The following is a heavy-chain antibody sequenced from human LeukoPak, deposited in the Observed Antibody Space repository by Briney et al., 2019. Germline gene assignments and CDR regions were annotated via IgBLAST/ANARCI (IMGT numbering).Heavy chain of an antibody. V-gene: IGHV1-8*01. CDR2: MNPNSGQT. CDR3: ARQLRGVTMYGVVIRRGMDV. Sequence: AASVKVSCKASGYTFSNYDINWVRQAPGQGLEWMGWMNPNSGQTGYAQKFQGRVTMTRSTSISTAYMELSSLRSEDTAVYYCARQLRGVTMYGVVIRRGMDVWGQGATVTVSS. D-gene: IGHD3-3*01. CDR1: GYTFSNYD. J-gene: IGHJ6*02.